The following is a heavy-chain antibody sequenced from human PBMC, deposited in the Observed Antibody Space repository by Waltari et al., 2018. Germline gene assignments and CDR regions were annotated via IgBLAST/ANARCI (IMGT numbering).Heavy chain of an antibody. CDR3: VRISGYYLDY. CDR1: GFNFRNYE. J-gene: IGHJ4*02. CDR2: FSSSCSTE. Sequence: EVQLVESGGGLVQPGGSLRLSCAASGFNFRNYEMNWVRQAPGEGLEWFSYFSSSCSTEHYIDSVKCRFTISRDNAKNSLYLQMYSLRAEDTAVYYCVRISGYYLDYCCQGTLVTVSS. D-gene: IGHD5-12*01. V-gene: IGHV3-48*03.